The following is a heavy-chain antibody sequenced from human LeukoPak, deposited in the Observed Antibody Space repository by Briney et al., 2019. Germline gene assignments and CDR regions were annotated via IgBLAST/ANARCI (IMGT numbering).Heavy chain of an antibody. D-gene: IGHD3-22*01. V-gene: IGHV4-59*08. CDR1: GGSITSYY. CDR2: IYYSGST. J-gene: IGHJ4*02. Sequence: SETLSLTCTVSGGSITSYYWSWIRQPPGKGLEWIGYIYYSGSTNYNPSLKSRVTISVDTSKNQFSLKLSSVTAADTAVYYCARSMIVVVTPYFDYWGQGTLVTVSS. CDR3: ARSMIVVVTPYFDY.